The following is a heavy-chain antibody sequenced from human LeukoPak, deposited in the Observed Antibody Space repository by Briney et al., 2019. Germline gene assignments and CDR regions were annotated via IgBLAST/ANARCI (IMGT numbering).Heavy chain of an antibody. CDR3: ASSWIQLRSVAY. V-gene: IGHV4-59*02. J-gene: IGHJ4*02. CDR1: GDSVSTYY. CDR2: IYYSGST. D-gene: IGHD5-18*01. Sequence: SETLSLTCTVSGDSVSTYYWRWIRQPPGKGLEWIGYIYYSGSTNYNPSLKSRVTISVDTSKNQFSLKLSSVTAADTAVYYCASSWIQLRSVAYWGQGTLVTVSS.